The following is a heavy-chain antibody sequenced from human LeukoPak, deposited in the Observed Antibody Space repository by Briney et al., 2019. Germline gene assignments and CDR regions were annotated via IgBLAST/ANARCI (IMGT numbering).Heavy chain of an antibody. D-gene: IGHD3-22*01. CDR1: GFAFSSYE. J-gene: IGHJ4*02. V-gene: IGHV3-48*03. Sequence: PGGSLRLSCAASGFAFSSYEMNWVRQAPGKGLEWVSFITAGGTTIYYADSVEGRFTISRDNAKNSVYLQMNSLRAEDTAVYYCARDRGGSSGNFYPQDYWGQGTLVTVSS. CDR2: ITAGGTTI. CDR3: ARDRGGSSGNFYPQDY.